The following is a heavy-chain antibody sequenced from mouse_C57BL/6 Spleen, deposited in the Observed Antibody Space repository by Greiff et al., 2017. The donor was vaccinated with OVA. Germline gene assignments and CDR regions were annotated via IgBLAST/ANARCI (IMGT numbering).Heavy chain of an antibody. V-gene: IGHV1-42*01. CDR2: INPSTGGT. J-gene: IGHJ1*03. Sequence: VQLQQSGPELVKPGASVKISCKASGYSFTGYYMNWVKQSPEKSLEWIGEINPSTGGTTYNQKFKAKATLTVDKSSSTAYMQLKSLTSEDSAVYYCARRGYGSSPYWYFDVWGTGTTVTVSS. D-gene: IGHD1-1*01. CDR3: ARRGYGSSPYWYFDV. CDR1: GYSFTGYY.